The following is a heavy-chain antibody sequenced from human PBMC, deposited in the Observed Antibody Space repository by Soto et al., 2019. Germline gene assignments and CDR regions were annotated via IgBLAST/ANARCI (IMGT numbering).Heavy chain of an antibody. CDR3: TRGPRPISTGTGAY. CDR2: IYNDGTYS. D-gene: IGHD3-10*01. Sequence: GGSLRLSCAASGFIFKMYWMHWVRQSPGKGLVWISRIYNDGTYSDYADSVRGRFTISRDNVNDTLYLQMNNLRAEDSGLYYCTRGPRPISTGTGAYWGQGTQVTAPQ. CDR1: GFIFKMYW. J-gene: IGHJ4*02. V-gene: IGHV3-74*01.